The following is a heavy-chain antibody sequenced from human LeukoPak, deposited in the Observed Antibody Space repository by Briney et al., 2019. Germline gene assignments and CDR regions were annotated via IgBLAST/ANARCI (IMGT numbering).Heavy chain of an antibody. CDR2: ISGSGRTI. D-gene: IGHD3-9*01. Sequence: PGGSLRLSCAASGFTFSSYEMNWVRQAPGKGLEWVSYISGSGRTIYYADSVKGRFTISRDNAKNSPYVQMDSLGVEDTAVYYCARADVDILTEKDAFDIWGQGTMVTVSS. CDR3: ARADVDILTEKDAFDI. CDR1: GFTFSSYE. J-gene: IGHJ3*02. V-gene: IGHV3-48*03.